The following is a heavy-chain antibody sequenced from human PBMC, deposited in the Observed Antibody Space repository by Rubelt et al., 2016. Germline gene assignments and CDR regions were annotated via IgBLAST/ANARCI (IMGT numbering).Heavy chain of an antibody. CDR3: ARVTYRGYAVPFDY. CDR1: GFTFSSYA. D-gene: IGHD3-22*01. CDR2: ISYDGSNK. V-gene: IGHV3-30*04. J-gene: IGHJ4*02. Sequence: GGGVVQPGRSLRLSCAASGFTFSSYAMHWVRQAPGKGLEWVAVISYDGSNKYYADSVKGRFTISRDNAKNTLYLQMNSLRAEDTAVYYCARVTYRGYAVPFDYWGQGTLVTVSS.